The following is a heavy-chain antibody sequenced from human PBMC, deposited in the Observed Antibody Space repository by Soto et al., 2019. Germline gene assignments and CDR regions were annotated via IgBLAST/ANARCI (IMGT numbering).Heavy chain of an antibody. Sequence: GGSLRLSCAASGFTFSSYGMHWVRQAPGKGLEWVAVISYDGSNKYYADSVKGRFTISRDNSKNTLYLQMNSLRAEDTAVYYCAKQDKGAVLLWSAFDYWGQGTLVTVSS. V-gene: IGHV3-30*18. D-gene: IGHD3-10*01. CDR1: GFTFSSYG. CDR3: AKQDKGAVLLWSAFDY. CDR2: ISYDGSNK. J-gene: IGHJ4*02.